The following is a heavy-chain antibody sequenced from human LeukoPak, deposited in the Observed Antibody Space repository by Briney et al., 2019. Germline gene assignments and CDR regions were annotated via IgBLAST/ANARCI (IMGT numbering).Heavy chain of an antibody. D-gene: IGHD2-15*01. CDR1: GFTFSNYG. CDR2: ISYDGSSK. CDR3: ATDRATQYFDY. J-gene: IGHJ4*02. V-gene: IGHV3-30*03. Sequence: GGSLRLSCAASGFTFSNYGMHWVRQAPGKGLEWVALISYDGSSKYYADSVKGRLTVSRDNSRNTLFLQMNSLRAEDTAAYYCATDRATQYFDYWGQGTLVSVSS.